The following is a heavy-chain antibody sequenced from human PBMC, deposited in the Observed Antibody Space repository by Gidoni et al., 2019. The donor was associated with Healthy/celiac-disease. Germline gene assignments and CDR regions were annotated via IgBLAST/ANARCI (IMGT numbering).Heavy chain of an antibody. V-gene: IGHV3-21*01. CDR3: VGVRGVIIRDR. J-gene: IGHJ5*02. CDR2: ISSSSSYI. CDR1: GFTFSSSS. Sequence: EVQLVESGGGLVKPGGSLRLSCAASGFTFSSSSMNWVRQGPGKGLEWVSSISSSSSYIYYADSVKGRFTISRDNAKNSLYLQMNSLRAEDTAVYYCVGVRGVIIRDRWGQGTLVTVSS. D-gene: IGHD3-10*01.